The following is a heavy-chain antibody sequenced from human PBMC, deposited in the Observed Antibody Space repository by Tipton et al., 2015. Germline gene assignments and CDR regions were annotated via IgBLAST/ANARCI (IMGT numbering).Heavy chain of an antibody. CDR2: IYSGART. D-gene: IGHD4-17*01. CDR3: TGDFPPKY. Sequence: SLRLSCAASGFAFSGYDMSWVRQAPGKGLESVSVIYSGARTSYADSAKGRFTTSRDNTINTLYLQMNNVRADDTAVYFYTGDFPPKYWGQGTLVTVSS. J-gene: IGHJ4*02. V-gene: IGHV3-53*01. CDR1: GFAFSGYD.